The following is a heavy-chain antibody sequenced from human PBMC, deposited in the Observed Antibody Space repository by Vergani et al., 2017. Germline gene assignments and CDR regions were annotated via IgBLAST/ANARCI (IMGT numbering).Heavy chain of an antibody. J-gene: IGHJ6*01. V-gene: IGHV1-69*06. Sequence: QVQLVQSGAEVKKPGSSVKVSCKASGGTFSSYAISWVRQAPGQGLEWMGGIIPIFGTANYAQKVQGRVTITADKSTSTAYMELSSLRSEDTAVYYCARQTEDIVVVVAATPHYYYGMDVWGQGP. D-gene: IGHD2-15*01. CDR3: ARQTEDIVVVVAATPHYYYGMDV. CDR2: IIPIFGTA. CDR1: GGTFSSYA.